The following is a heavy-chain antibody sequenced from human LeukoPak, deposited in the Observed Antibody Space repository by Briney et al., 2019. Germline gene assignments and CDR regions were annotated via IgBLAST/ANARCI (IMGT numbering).Heavy chain of an antibody. V-gene: IGHV3-23*01. D-gene: IGHD3-10*01. CDR2: ISGSGAGT. Sequence: GGSLRLSCAASGFTFSSYAMSWVRQAPGRGLEWVSAISGSGAGTYYADSMKGRFTISRDNSKNTLYLQMNSLRAEDTAVYSCAKERKEVVLLWFGELGYWGQGTLVTVSS. CDR3: AKERKEVVLLWFGELGY. CDR1: GFTFSSYA. J-gene: IGHJ4*02.